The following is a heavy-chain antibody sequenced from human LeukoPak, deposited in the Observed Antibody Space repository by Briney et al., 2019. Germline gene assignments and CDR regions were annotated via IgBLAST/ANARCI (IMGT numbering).Heavy chain of an antibody. D-gene: IGHD5-18*01. V-gene: IGHV3-30*02. CDR3: ARGDQLWLEYYFDN. CDR1: GFTFSSYG. J-gene: IGHJ4*02. Sequence: PGGSLRLSCAASGFTFSSYGMHWVRQAPGKGLEWVSFIRYDGSNKYYADSVKGRFTISRDNSKNTLYLQMNSLRAEDTAVYYCARGDQLWLEYYFDNWGQRALVTASS. CDR2: IRYDGSNK.